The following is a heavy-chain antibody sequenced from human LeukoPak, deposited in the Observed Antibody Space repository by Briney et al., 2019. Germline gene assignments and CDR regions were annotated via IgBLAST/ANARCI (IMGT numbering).Heavy chain of an antibody. CDR1: GFTFSSYW. CDR3: ARGSSGWYDYYYYMDV. J-gene: IGHJ6*03. D-gene: IGHD6-19*01. Sequence: QTGGSLRLSCAASGFTFSSYWMSWVRQAPGKGLEWVANIKQDGSEKYYVDSVKGRFTISRDNAKNSLYLQMNSLRAEDTAVYYCARGSSGWYDYYYYMDVWGKGTTATVSS. CDR2: IKQDGSEK. V-gene: IGHV3-7*01.